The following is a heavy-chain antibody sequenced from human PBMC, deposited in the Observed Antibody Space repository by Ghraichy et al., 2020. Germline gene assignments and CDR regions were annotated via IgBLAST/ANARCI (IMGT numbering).Heavy chain of an antibody. V-gene: IGHV4-59*01. Sequence: SETLSLTCTVSGGSISSYYWSWIRQPQGKGLEWIGYIYYSGSTNYNPSLKSRVTISVDTSKNQFSLKLSSVTAADTAVYYCARAGSSSWYTEYNWFDPWGQGTLVTVSS. D-gene: IGHD6-13*01. CDR3: ARAGSSSWYTEYNWFDP. J-gene: IGHJ5*02. CDR2: IYYSGST. CDR1: GGSISSYY.